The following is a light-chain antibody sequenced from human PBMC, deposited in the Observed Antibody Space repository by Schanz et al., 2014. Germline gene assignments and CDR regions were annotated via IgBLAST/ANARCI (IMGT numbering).Light chain of an antibody. Sequence: QSALTQPPSASGFPGQSVTISCTGTSSDVGGYNYVSWYQQHPGKAPKLMIHDVRNRPSGVSNRFSGSKSGNTASLTISGLQAEDEADYYCCSYAGSYTWVFGGGTKLTVL. CDR1: SSDVGGYNY. J-gene: IGLJ3*02. V-gene: IGLV2-11*01. CDR2: DVR. CDR3: CSYAGSYTWV.